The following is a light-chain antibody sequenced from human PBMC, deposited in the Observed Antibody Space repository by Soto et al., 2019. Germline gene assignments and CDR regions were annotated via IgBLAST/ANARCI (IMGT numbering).Light chain of an antibody. Sequence: EIVMTQSPATLSLSPGERATLSCRASQSVSSNVAWYQQIPGQTPRLLMYGVSYRATGIPDRFSGGGSGTHFTLTISRLEPEDFAVYYCQQYGGSPPITFGQGTRLEIK. CDR3: QQYGGSPPIT. J-gene: IGKJ5*01. CDR1: QSVSSN. CDR2: GVS. V-gene: IGKV3-20*01.